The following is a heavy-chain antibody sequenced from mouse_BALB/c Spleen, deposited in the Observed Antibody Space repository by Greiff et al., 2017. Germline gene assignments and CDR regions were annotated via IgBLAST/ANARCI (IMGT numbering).Heavy chain of an antibody. CDR3: ARWGGRGY. Sequence: VQLVESGAELAKPGASVKMSCKASGYTFTSYWMHWVKQWPGQGLEWIGYINPSTGYTEYNQKFKDKATLTADKSSSTAYMQLSSLTSEDSAVYYCARWGGRGYWGQGTTLTVSS. CDR2: INPSTGYT. V-gene: IGHV1-7*01. CDR1: GYTFTSYW. J-gene: IGHJ2*01.